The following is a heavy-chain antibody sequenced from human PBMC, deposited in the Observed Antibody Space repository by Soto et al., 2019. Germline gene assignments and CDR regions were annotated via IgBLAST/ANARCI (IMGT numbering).Heavy chain of an antibody. CDR1: GYTFTSYS. D-gene: IGHD3-3*01. V-gene: IGHV1-3*01. CDR2: INVGNGNT. J-gene: IGHJ4*02. Sequence: QVQLVQSGAEAKRPGASVKVSCEASGYTFTSYSIHWVRQAPGQRLEWMGWINVGNGNTKYSQNLQGRVTIARDTSASTVYMELSSLRSEDTAVYYCAREHDFWSNYCFDYWGQGTLVTVSS. CDR3: AREHDFWSNYCFDY.